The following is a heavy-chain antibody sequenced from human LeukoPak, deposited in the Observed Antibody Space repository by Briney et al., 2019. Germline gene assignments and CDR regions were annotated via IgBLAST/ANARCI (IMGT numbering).Heavy chain of an antibody. CDR1: GGSISSGSYY. CDR2: IYTSGST. V-gene: IGHV4-61*02. CDR3: ARGARPVLRFLEWLSDYMDV. Sequence: PSETLSLTCTVSGGSISSGSYYWSWIRQPAGKELEWIGRIYTSGSTNYNPSLKSRVTISVDTSKNQFSLKLSSVTAADTAVYYCARGARPVLRFLEWLSDYMDVWGKGTTVTVSS. D-gene: IGHD3-3*01. J-gene: IGHJ6*03.